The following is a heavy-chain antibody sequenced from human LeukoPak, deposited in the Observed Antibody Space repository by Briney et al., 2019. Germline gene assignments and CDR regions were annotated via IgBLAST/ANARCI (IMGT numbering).Heavy chain of an antibody. D-gene: IGHD6-13*01. V-gene: IGHV3-48*01. CDR1: GFTFSTYS. J-gene: IGHJ4*02. CDR2: ISSISSII. CDR3: ARSRPGTEAGQPNFDY. Sequence: GGSLRLSCAASGFTFSTYSMSWVRQAPGKGLEWVSYISSISSIIYYAGSVKGRFTIPRDNAKSSLYLQMNSLRAEDTAVYYCARSRPGTEAGQPNFDYWGQGTLVTVSS.